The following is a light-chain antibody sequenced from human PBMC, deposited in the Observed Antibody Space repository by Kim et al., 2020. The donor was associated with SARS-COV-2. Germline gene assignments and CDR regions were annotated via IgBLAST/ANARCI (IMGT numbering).Light chain of an antibody. J-gene: IGLJ2*01. CDR2: DVS. CDR1: SSDVGGYNY. Sequence: QWTTISCTGTSSDVGGYNYVSWYQQHPGKAPTLIIYDVSNRPSGVSNRFSGSKSGNTASLTISGLQAEDEADYYCSSYTSSSTLVVFGGGTQLTVL. V-gene: IGLV2-14*03. CDR3: SSYTSSSTLVV.